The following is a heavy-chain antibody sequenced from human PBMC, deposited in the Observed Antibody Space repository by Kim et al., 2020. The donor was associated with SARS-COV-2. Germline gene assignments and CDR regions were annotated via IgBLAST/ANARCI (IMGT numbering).Heavy chain of an antibody. J-gene: IGHJ4*02. V-gene: IGHV3-23*01. CDR3: AKASGQGSETTPFDY. Sequence: ADSVKGRFIISRDKSKNTVHLEMSSLRVEDTAVYYCAKASGQGSETTPFDYWGQGTLVTVSS. D-gene: IGHD3-10*01.